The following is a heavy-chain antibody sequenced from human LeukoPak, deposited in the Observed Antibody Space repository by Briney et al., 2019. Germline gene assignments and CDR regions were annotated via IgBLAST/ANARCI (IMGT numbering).Heavy chain of an antibody. CDR3: AREEYSSSWYDY. CDR1: GVSISSYY. J-gene: IGHJ4*02. D-gene: IGHD6-13*01. CDR2: IYYSGST. Sequence: SETLSLTCTVSGVSISSYYWSWIRQPPGKGLEWIGYIYYSGSTNYNPSLKSRVTISVDTSKNQFSLKLSSVTAADTAVYYCAREEYSSSWYDYWGQGTLVTVSS. V-gene: IGHV4-59*01.